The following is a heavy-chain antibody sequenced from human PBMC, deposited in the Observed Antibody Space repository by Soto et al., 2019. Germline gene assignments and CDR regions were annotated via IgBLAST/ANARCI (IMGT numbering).Heavy chain of an antibody. CDR2: IIPIFGTA. J-gene: IGHJ4*02. D-gene: IGHD6-19*01. Sequence: AASVKVSCKASGGTFSSYAISWVRQAPGQGLEWMGGIIPIFGTANYAQKFQGRVTITADESTSTAYMELSSLRSEDTAVYYCASESSGWYRYYFDYWGQGTLVTVSS. CDR3: ASESSGWYRYYFDY. CDR1: GGTFSSYA. V-gene: IGHV1-69*13.